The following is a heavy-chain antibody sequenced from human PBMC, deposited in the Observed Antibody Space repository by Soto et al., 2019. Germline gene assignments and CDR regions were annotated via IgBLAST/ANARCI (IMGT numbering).Heavy chain of an antibody. CDR2: ISYDGSND. V-gene: IGHV3-30*18. D-gene: IGHD6-19*01. CDR3: AKDLGAVAGNYYYYGMDV. CDR1: GFTFSSYG. Sequence: GGSLRLSCAASGFTFSSYGMHWVRQAPGKGLEWVAVISYDGSNDYYADSVKGRSTISRDNSKNTLYLQMNSLRAEDTAVYYCAKDLGAVAGNYYYYGMDVWGQGTTVTVSS. J-gene: IGHJ6*02.